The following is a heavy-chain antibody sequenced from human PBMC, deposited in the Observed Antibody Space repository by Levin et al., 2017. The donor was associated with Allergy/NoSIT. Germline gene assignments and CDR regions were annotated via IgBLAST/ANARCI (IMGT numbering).Heavy chain of an antibody. D-gene: IGHD3-22*01. Sequence: SETLSLTCTVSGGSISSYYWSWIRQPPGKGLEWIGYIYYSGSTNYNPSLKSRVTISVDMSRNQFSLMVSSVTAADTAVYYCARHGYYYDDVDYWGQGSLVTVSS. CDR3: ARHGYYYDDVDY. V-gene: IGHV4-59*08. CDR1: GGSISSYY. CDR2: IYYSGST. J-gene: IGHJ4*02.